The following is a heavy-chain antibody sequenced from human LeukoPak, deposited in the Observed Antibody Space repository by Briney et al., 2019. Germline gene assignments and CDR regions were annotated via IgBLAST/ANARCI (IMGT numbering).Heavy chain of an antibody. V-gene: IGHV1-2*02. D-gene: IGHD2-2*01. CDR2: INPNSGDT. J-gene: IGHJ4*02. CDR1: GYTFTGYY. CDR3: ARDGSWSSISYSDY. Sequence: ASVKVSCKASGYTFTGYYIHWVRQAPGQGLEWMGWINPNSGDTKYEQRFQGRVTMTRDTSISTAYMELTRLRSDDAAVYFCARDGSWSSISYSDYWGQGTLVTVSS.